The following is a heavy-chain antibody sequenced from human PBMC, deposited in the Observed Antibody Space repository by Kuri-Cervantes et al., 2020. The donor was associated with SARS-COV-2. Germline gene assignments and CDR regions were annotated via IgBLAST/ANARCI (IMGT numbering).Heavy chain of an antibody. J-gene: IGHJ4*02. CDR2: INHSGST. Sequence: GSLRLSCTVSGASISSSTYYWGWIRQPPGKGLEWIGEINHSGSTNYNPSLKSRVTISVDTSKNQFSLKLSSVTAADTAVYYCARGKDIVATIDAFVYWGQGTLVTVSS. V-gene: IGHV4-39*07. CDR1: GASISSSTYY. D-gene: IGHD5-12*01. CDR3: ARGKDIVATIDAFVY.